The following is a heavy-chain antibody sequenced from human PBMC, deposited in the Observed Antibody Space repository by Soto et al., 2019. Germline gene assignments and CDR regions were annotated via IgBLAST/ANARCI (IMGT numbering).Heavy chain of an antibody. CDR1: GYSISSRNW. CDR2: IYYSGTT. D-gene: IGHD1-26*01. J-gene: IGHJ4*02. Sequence: SETLSLTCAVSGYSISSRNWWGWIRQPPGKGLEWIGYIYYSGTTYYNPSLKSRVTMSVDTSKNQFSLKLTSVTVVDTAVYYCARREIQGPIDYWGQGTLVTVS. V-gene: IGHV4-28*01. CDR3: ARREIQGPIDY.